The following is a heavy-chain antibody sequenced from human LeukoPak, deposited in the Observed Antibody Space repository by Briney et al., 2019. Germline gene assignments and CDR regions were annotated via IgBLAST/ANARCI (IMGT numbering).Heavy chain of an antibody. Sequence: GGSLILSCAASGFTFSNAWMSWVRQAPGKGLEWVGRIKSKTDGGTTDYAAPVKGRFTISRDDSKDTLYLQMNSLKTEDTAVYYCTTGLAAAGTSYFDYWGQGTLVTVSS. J-gene: IGHJ4*02. V-gene: IGHV3-15*01. CDR3: TTGLAAAGTSYFDY. CDR1: GFTFSNAW. D-gene: IGHD6-13*01. CDR2: IKSKTDGGTT.